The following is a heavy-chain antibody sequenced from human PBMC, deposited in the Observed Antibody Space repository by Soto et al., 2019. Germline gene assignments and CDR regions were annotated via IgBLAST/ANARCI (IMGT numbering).Heavy chain of an antibody. D-gene: IGHD3-22*01. J-gene: IGHJ3*02. CDR2: SYSGGTT. V-gene: IGHV3-53*01. CDR1: GFTVSRNY. CDR3: ARTDDSSGYYYDAFDI. Sequence: GGSLRLSCAASGFTVSRNYVSWVRQAPGKGLAWVSLSYSGGTTDYADSVKGRFTISRDNSKNTLYLQMNSLRAEDTAVYYCARTDDSSGYYYDAFDIWGQGTKVTVSS.